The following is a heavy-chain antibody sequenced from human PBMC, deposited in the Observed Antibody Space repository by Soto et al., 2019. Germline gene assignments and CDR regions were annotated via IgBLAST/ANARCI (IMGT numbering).Heavy chain of an antibody. CDR3: ARESGYQLDYYYGMDV. D-gene: IGHD6-6*01. J-gene: IGHJ6*01. CDR1: GGTFSSYA. V-gene: IGHV1-69*06. Sequence: ASVKVSCKASGGTFSSYAISWVRQAPGQGLEWMGGIIPIFGTANYAQKFQGRVTITADKSTSTAYMELSSLRSEDTAVYYCARESGYQLDYYYGMDVWGQGTTVTVS. CDR2: IIPIFGTA.